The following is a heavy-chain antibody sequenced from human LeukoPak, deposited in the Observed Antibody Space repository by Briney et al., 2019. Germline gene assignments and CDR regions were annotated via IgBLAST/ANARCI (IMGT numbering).Heavy chain of an antibody. CDR3: VRGAESGWYLMTGVFYFDF. V-gene: IGHV4-39*01. CDR2: MYYGGRT. CDR1: GGSISNSTHY. J-gene: IGHJ4*02. Sequence: PSETLSLTCTVSGGSISNSTHYWGWIRQPPGKGLEWIGGMYYGGRTYYRESLQSRVTVSVDTSKNQVSLKLSSVTAADSAVYYCVRGAESGWYLMTGVFYFDFWGQGTLVTVSS. D-gene: IGHD6-19*01.